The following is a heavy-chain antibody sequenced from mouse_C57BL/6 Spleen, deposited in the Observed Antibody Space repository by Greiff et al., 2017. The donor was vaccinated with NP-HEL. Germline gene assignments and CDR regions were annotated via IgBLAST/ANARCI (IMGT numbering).Heavy chain of an antibody. Sequence: EVQGVESGGGLVKPGGSLKLSCAASGFTFSDYGMHWVRQAPENGLEWVAYISSGSSTIYYADTVKGRFTISRDNAKNTLFLQMTSLRSEETAMYYCARFDGYYRFAYWGQGTLVTVSA. J-gene: IGHJ3*01. CDR2: ISSGSSTI. V-gene: IGHV5-17*01. CDR1: GFTFSDYG. D-gene: IGHD2-3*01. CDR3: ARFDGYYRFAY.